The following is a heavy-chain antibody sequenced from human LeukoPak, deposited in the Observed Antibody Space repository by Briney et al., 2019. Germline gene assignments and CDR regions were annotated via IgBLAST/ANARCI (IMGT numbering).Heavy chain of an antibody. CDR3: ARAPPIAVAGHTYFDY. Sequence: GASVKVSCKASGYTFTGYYMHWVRQAPGQGLEWMGWINPNSGGTNYAQKFQGWVTMTRDTSISTAYMELSRLRSDDTAVYYCARAPPIAVAGHTYFDYWGQGTLVTVSS. CDR1: GYTFTGYY. D-gene: IGHD6-19*01. CDR2: INPNSGGT. J-gene: IGHJ4*02. V-gene: IGHV1-2*04.